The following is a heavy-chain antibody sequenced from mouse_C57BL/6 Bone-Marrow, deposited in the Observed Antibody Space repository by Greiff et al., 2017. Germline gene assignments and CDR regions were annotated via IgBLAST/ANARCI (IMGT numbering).Heavy chain of an antibody. CDR3: ARLYYCRRPLYYYAMDY. CDR1: GYTFTSYW. V-gene: IGHV1-64*01. Sequence: QVQLQQPGAELVKPGASVKLSCKASGYTFTSYWMHWVKQRPGQGLEWIGMIHPNSGSTNYNEKFKSKATLTVDKSSSTAYMQLRSLTSEDSAVYYCARLYYCRRPLYYYAMDYWGQGTSVTVSS. J-gene: IGHJ4*01. CDR2: IHPNSGST. D-gene: IGHD2-1*01.